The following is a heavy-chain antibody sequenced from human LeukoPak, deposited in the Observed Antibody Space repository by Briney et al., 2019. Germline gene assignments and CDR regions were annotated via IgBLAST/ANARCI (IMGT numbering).Heavy chain of an antibody. D-gene: IGHD6-13*01. V-gene: IGHV4-59*08. CDR2: IYYCGST. J-gene: IGHJ5*02. CDR1: GGSISSYY. CDR3: ARHVSSSWYARFDP. Sequence: SETLSLTCTVSGGSISSYYWSWIRQPPGKGLEWIGYIYYCGSTNYNPSLKSRVTISVDTSKNQFSLKLSSVTAADTAVYYCARHVSSSWYARFDPWGQGTLVTVSS.